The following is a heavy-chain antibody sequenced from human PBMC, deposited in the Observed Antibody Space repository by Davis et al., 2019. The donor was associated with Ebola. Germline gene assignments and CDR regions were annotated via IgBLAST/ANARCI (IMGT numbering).Heavy chain of an antibody. J-gene: IGHJ4*02. Sequence: ASVKVSCKASGYTFTNYFIHWVRQAPGQGLEWMGRINPNSGGTNYAQKFQGRVTMTRDTSISTAYMELSSLRSDDTAVYYCASGTTVTTGFDNWGQGTLVTVSS. CDR1: GYTFTNYF. CDR2: INPNSGGT. CDR3: ASGTTVTTGFDN. V-gene: IGHV1-2*06. D-gene: IGHD4-17*01.